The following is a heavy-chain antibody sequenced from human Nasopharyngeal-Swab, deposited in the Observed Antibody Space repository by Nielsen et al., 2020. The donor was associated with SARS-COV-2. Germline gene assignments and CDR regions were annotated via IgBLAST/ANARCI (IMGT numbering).Heavy chain of an antibody. Sequence: WIRQPPGKRREWIGSIYYCGSTYYNPSLKSRVTISVGTSKNQFSLKLGSVTAADTAVYYCGRLGYGDSNWFDPWGQGTLVTVSS. V-gene: IGHV4-39*01. CDR3: GRLGYGDSNWFDP. J-gene: IGHJ5*02. CDR2: IYYCGST. D-gene: IGHD4-17*01.